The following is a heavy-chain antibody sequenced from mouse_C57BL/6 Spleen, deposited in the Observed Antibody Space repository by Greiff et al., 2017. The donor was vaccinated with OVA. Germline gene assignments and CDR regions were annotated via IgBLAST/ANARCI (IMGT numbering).Heavy chain of an antibody. CDR1: GYAFSSYW. D-gene: IGHD2-4*01. CDR3: ARTRLRHYAMDY. CDR2: IYPGDGDT. J-gene: IGHJ4*01. V-gene: IGHV1-80*01. Sequence: QVQLKESGAELVKPGASVKISCKASGYAFSSYWMNWVKQRPGKGLEWIGQIYPGDGDTNYNGKFKGKATLTADKSSSTAYMQLSSLTSEDSAVYFCARTRLRHYAMDYWGQGTSVTVSS.